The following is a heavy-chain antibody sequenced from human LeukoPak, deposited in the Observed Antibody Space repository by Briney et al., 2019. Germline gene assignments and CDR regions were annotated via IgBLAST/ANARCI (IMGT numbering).Heavy chain of an antibody. D-gene: IGHD6-19*01. V-gene: IGHV3-30-3*01. J-gene: IGHJ3*02. CDR1: GFTFSDHY. CDR2: ISYDGSNK. CDR3: ARDSEVAVALYAFDI. Sequence: GGSLRLSCVASGFTFSDHYMDWVRQAPGKGLEWVAVISYDGSNKYYADSVKGRFTISRDNSKNTLYLQMNSLRAEDTAVYYCARDSEVAVALYAFDIWGQGTMVTVS.